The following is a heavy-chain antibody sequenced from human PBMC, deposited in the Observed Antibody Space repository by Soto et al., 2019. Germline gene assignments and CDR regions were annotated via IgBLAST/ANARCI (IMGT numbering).Heavy chain of an antibody. D-gene: IGHD6-13*01. V-gene: IGHV1-2*02. CDR2: INTDNGGA. Sequence: QVQLVQSGAEVKKPGASVKVSCKASGYIFTDYHIHWVRQAPGQGLEFMGWINTDNGGAGSAQQFQGRVTVTRDTCITTVELELSNLRSDDTAVYFCAKERGSNSPHPAYNWFDTWGQGTLITVSS. J-gene: IGHJ5*02. CDR1: GYIFTDYH. CDR3: AKERGSNSPHPAYNWFDT.